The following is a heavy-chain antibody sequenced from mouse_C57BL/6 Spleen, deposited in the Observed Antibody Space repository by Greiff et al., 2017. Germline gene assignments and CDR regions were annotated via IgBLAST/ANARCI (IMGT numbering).Heavy chain of an antibody. Sequence: QVQLQQPGTELVKPGASVKLSCKASGYTFTSYWMHWVKQRPGQGLEWIGNINPSNGGTNYNEKFKSKATLTVDKSSSTAYMQLSSLASEDSAVYYCARYDGYFFYYFDYWGQGTTLTVSS. J-gene: IGHJ2*01. V-gene: IGHV1-53*01. CDR1: GYTFTSYW. CDR2: INPSNGGT. CDR3: ARYDGYFFYYFDY. D-gene: IGHD2-3*01.